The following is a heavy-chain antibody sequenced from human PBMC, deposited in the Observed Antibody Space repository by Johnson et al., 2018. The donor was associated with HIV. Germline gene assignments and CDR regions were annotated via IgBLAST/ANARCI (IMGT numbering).Heavy chain of an antibody. V-gene: IGHV3-66*02. CDR2: IYSGGST. D-gene: IGHD1-26*01. Sequence: VQLVESGGGLEQPGRSLRLSCAASGFTVSSNYMSWVRQAPGKGLEWVSVIYSGGSTYYADSVKDRFTISRDNSKNTLYLQMNSLRAEDTAVYYCARVHGGATRAKGAFDIWGQGTMVTVSS. CDR3: ARVHGGATRAKGAFDI. J-gene: IGHJ3*02. CDR1: GFTVSSNY.